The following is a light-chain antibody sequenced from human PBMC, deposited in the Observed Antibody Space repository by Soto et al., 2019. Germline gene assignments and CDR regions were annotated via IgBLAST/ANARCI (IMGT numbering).Light chain of an antibody. Sequence: DIQLTQSPSSLYASVGDRVTITCRASQSIDTYLNWYQKKPGKAPQLLIYSASTLQSGVPSRFSGSGSGTDFTRTISSLQPEDFASYYCQQSYTSSWTFGQGTKVEVK. CDR1: QSIDTY. CDR3: QQSYTSSWT. CDR2: SAS. V-gene: IGKV1-39*01. J-gene: IGKJ1*01.